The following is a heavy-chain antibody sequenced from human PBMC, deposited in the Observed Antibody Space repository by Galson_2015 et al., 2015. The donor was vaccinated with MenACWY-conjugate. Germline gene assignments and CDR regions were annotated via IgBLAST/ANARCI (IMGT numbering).Heavy chain of an antibody. CDR1: GFTFSSYW. D-gene: IGHD6-19*01. V-gene: IGHV3-7*03. J-gene: IGHJ4*02. CDR3: AREYKGTEQWLFDFDY. Sequence: SLRLSCAASGFTFSSYWMSWVRQAPGKGLERVANIKQDGSEKYYVDSVKGRFTISRDNAKNSLYLQMNGLRAEDTAVYYCAREYKGTEQWLFDFDYWGQGTLVTVSS. CDR2: IKQDGSEK.